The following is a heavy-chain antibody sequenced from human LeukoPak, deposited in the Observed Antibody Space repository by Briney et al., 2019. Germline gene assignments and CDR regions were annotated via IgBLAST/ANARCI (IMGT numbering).Heavy chain of an antibody. J-gene: IGHJ6*03. CDR3: VGSSGDYYYYMDV. V-gene: IGHV1-69*06. CDR2: IIPIFGTA. D-gene: IGHD1-26*01. Sequence: SVKVSCKASGGTFSSYAISWVRQAPGQGLEWMGGIIPIFGTANYARKFQGRVTITADKSTSTAYMELSSLRSEDTAVYYCVGSSGDYYYYMDVWGKGTTVTVSS. CDR1: GGTFSSYA.